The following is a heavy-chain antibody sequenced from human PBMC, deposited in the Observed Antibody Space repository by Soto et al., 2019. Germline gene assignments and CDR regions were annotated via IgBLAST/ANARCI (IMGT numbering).Heavy chain of an antibody. V-gene: IGHV3-64D*06. CDR1: GFTFSSYS. CDR2: ITSNGGST. CDR3: VKALSARYNSAKAFDV. J-gene: IGHJ3*01. Sequence: GGSLRLSCAASGFTFSSYSMHWVRQAPGKGLEYVSAITSNGGSTYYPDSVNGRFTIFRDNSKNTVYLQMSSLRAEDTAVYYCVKALSARYNSAKAFDVWGQGTMVT. D-gene: IGHD2-2*02.